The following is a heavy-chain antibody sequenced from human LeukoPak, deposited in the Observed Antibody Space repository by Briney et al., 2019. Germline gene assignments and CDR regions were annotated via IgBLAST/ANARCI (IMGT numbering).Heavy chain of an antibody. D-gene: IGHD6-13*01. J-gene: IGHJ5*02. Sequence: AASVKVSCKASGGTFSSYAISWVRQAPGQGLKWMGGIIPIFGTADYAQKFQGRVTITADESTSTAYMELSSLRSEDTAVYYCARSDSSSWYASGPFDPWGQGTLVTVSS. CDR1: GGTFSSYA. CDR3: ARSDSSSWYASGPFDP. V-gene: IGHV1-69*13. CDR2: IIPIFGTA.